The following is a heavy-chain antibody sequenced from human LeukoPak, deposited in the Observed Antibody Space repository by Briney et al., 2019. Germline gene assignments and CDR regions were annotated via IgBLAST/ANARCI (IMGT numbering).Heavy chain of an antibody. V-gene: IGHV1-2*06. CDR3: ARGYCSGGSCYSVENWFDP. CDR2: INPNSGGT. Sequence: GASVKVSCKAAGYTFTWYYMFWVRQAPGQGLEWMGRINPNSGGTNYAQKFQGRVTMTRDTSISTAYMELSSLRSDDTAVYYCARGYCSGGSCYSVENWFDPWGQGTLVTVSS. J-gene: IGHJ5*02. D-gene: IGHD2-15*01. CDR1: GYTFTWYY.